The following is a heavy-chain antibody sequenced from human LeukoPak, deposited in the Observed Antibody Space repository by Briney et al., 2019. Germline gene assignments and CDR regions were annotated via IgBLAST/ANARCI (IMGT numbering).Heavy chain of an antibody. CDR3: ASTYCSGGSCSIDY. D-gene: IGHD2-15*01. CDR2: IYTSGST. CDR1: GGSISSYY. V-gene: IGHV4-4*07. Sequence: PSETLSLTCTVSGGSISSYYWSWIRQPAGKGLEWIGRIYTSGSTNYNPSLKSRVTMSVDTSKNQFSLKLSSVTTADTAVYYCASTYCSGGSCSIDYWGQGTLVTVSS. J-gene: IGHJ4*02.